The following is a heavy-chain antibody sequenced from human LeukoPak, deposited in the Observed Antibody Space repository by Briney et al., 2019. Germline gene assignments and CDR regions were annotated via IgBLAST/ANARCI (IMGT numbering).Heavy chain of an antibody. D-gene: IGHD3-22*01. CDR3: ARGRFDSSGYRYFDS. CDR2: IYYSGST. V-gene: IGHV4-31*03. J-gene: IGHJ4*02. CDR1: GGSISSGLYY. Sequence: SQTLSLTCTVSGGSISSGLYYWTWIRQHPGKGLEYIGYIYYSGSTYYNPSLESRLTMSLGTSKKQFSLKLNSVTAADTAVYYCARGRFDSSGYRYFDSWGQGTLVTVSS.